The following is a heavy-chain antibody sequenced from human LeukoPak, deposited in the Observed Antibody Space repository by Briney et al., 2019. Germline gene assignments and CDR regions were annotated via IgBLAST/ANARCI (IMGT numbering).Heavy chain of an antibody. CDR3: ARDQLGGDPGNYYYYYMDV. V-gene: IGHV3-49*03. D-gene: IGHD4-17*01. J-gene: IGHJ6*03. Sequence: QPGRSLRLSCATSGFTFGDYAMSWFRQAPGKGLEWVGFIRSKIYGGAIEYAASVKGRFTISRDDSKSIAYLQMNSLRTEDTGLYYCARDQLGGDPGNYYYYYMDVWGKGTTVTVPS. CDR1: GFTFGDYA. CDR2: IRSKIYGGAI.